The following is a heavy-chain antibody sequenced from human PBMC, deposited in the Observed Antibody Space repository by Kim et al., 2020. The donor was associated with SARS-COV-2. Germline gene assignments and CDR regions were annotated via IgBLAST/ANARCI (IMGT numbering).Heavy chain of an antibody. J-gene: IGHJ4*02. CDR3: ATDLRVHYYDSSGYPSAY. V-gene: IGHV3-23*01. D-gene: IGHD3-22*01. Sequence: KGRFTISRHNSKNTLYLQMNSLRAEDTAVFYCATDLRVHYYDSSGYPSAYWGQGTLVTVSS.